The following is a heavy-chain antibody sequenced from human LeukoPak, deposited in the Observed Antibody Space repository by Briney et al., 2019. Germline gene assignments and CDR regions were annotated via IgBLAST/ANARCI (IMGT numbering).Heavy chain of an antibody. CDR1: GFTFTSYS. Sequence: PGEALRLSCAASGFTFTSYSMNWVPQAPAEGLEWVSYISGSSSIMYYADSVKGRFTISRDNAKNSLYLQMNSLRAEDTAVYYCARSDFWSGYHRGYFDYWRQGTLVTVSS. D-gene: IGHD3-3*01. J-gene: IGHJ4*02. V-gene: IGHV3-48*04. CDR3: ARSDFWSGYHRGYFDY. CDR2: ISGSSSIM.